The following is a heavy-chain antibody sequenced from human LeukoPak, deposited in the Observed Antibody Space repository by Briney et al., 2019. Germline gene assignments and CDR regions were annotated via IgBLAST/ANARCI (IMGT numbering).Heavy chain of an antibody. CDR2: ISGSGGST. CDR1: GFTFSSYA. CDR3: AKDYRRYYYDSSGEGAFDI. D-gene: IGHD3-22*01. Sequence: GGSLRLSCEASGFTFSSYAMSWVRQAPGKGLEWVSAISGSGGSTYYADSVKGRFTISRDNSKNTLYLQMNSLRAEDTAVYYCAKDYRRYYYDSSGEGAFDIWGQGTMVTVSS. J-gene: IGHJ3*02. V-gene: IGHV3-23*01.